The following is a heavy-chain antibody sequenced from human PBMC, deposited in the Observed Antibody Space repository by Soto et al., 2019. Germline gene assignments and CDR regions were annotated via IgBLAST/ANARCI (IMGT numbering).Heavy chain of an antibody. J-gene: IGHJ4*02. CDR3: ARVYSTTWYYFDY. V-gene: IGHV4-38-2*01. CDR2: IYHSGGI. D-gene: IGHD6-13*01. Sequence: SETLSLTCAVSGYSINSGYYWGWIRQPPGKGLEWIGSIYHSGGIYYDPSLKSRVTISVDTSKNQFSLKVSSVTAADTAVYYCARVYSTTWYYFDYWGQGTLVTVSS. CDR1: GYSINSGYY.